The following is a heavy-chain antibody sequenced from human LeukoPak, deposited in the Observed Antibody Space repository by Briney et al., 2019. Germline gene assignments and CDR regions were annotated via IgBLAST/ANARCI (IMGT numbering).Heavy chain of an antibody. CDR1: GFTFSSYW. Sequence: GGSLILSCAASGFTFSSYWMHWVRQAPGKGLVWVSRINSDGSSTSYADSVKGRFTISRDNAKNTLYLQMNSLRAEDTAVYYCATLLGIEYSSSSSHDYWGQGTLVTVSS. CDR3: ATLLGIEYSSSSSHDY. V-gene: IGHV3-74*01. D-gene: IGHD6-6*01. CDR2: INSDGSST. J-gene: IGHJ4*02.